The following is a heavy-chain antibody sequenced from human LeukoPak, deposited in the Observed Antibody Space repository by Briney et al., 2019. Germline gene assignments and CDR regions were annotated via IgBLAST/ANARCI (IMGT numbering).Heavy chain of an antibody. CDR3: ASSQSIAAAGSAFDY. V-gene: IGHV3-30-3*01. Sequence: PGGSLRLSCAASGFTFSSYAMHWVRQAPGKGLEWVAVIPYDGSNKYYADSVKGRFTVSRDNSKNTLYLQMNSLRAEDTAVYYCASSQSIAAAGSAFDYWGQGTLVTVSS. D-gene: IGHD6-13*01. CDR2: IPYDGSNK. CDR1: GFTFSSYA. J-gene: IGHJ4*02.